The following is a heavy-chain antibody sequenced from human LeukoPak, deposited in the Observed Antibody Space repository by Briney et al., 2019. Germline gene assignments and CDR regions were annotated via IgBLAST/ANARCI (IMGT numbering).Heavy chain of an antibody. J-gene: IGHJ5*02. V-gene: IGHV4-38-2*02. CDR1: GYSISNGYY. D-gene: IGHD4/OR15-4a*01. CDR2: IHHSGTT. Sequence: SETLSLTCIVSGYSISNGYYWGWVRQPPGKGLEWIGTIHHSGTTYYSPSLRSRVTTSVDTSKDQFSLSLSSLTGPDPAVYYWARSFYGTTGRFDPWGQGTLVTVSS. CDR3: ARSFYGTTGRFDP.